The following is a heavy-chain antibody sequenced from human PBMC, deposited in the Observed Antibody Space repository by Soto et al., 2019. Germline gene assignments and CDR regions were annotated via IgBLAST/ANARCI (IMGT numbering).Heavy chain of an antibody. V-gene: IGHV3-11*01. CDR3: ARHLVRGVGATSH. CDR2: ISPGGDVT. CDR1: GFTFSDYY. Sequence: QVQLLESGGGLVTPGGSLRLSCVASGFTFSDYYLSWIRQAPGKGLEWVSYISPGGDVTYYGDSVKGRFTISRDNTKTSLYLLMNSLTTDDTAVYYCARHLVRGVGATSHWGQGALVSVSS. J-gene: IGHJ4*02. D-gene: IGHD1-26*01.